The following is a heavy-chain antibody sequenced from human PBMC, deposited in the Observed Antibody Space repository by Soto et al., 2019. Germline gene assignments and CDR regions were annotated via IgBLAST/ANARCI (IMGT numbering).Heavy chain of an antibody. CDR1: GYTFTGYY. D-gene: IGHD5-12*01. CDR3: ATGPATNNYYYGMDV. CDR2: INPNSGGT. Sequence: GASVKVSCKASGYTFTGYYMHWVRQAPGQGLEWMGWINPNSGGTNYAQKFQGRVTMTEDTSTDTAYMELSSLRSEDTAVYYCATGPATNNYYYGMDVWGQGTTVTVSS. V-gene: IGHV1-2*02. J-gene: IGHJ6*02.